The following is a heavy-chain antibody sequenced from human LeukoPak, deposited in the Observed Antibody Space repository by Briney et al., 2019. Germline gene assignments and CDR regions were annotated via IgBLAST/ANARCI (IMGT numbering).Heavy chain of an antibody. Sequence: TGGSLRLSCAASGFTFSSYWMSWVRQAPGKGLEWVANIKQDGSEKYYVDSVKGRFTISRDNAKNSLYLQMNSLRAEDTAVYYCARDLGILWFGELSLVYWGQGTLVTVSS. CDR3: ARDLGILWFGELSLVY. J-gene: IGHJ4*02. V-gene: IGHV3-7*01. CDR2: IKQDGSEK. D-gene: IGHD3-10*01. CDR1: GFTFSSYW.